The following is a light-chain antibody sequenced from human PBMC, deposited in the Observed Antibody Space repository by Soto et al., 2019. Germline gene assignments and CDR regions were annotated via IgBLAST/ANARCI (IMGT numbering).Light chain of an antibody. CDR2: AAS. J-gene: IGKJ5*01. CDR1: ESISRH. Sequence: DIQMTQSPSSLSASVGDRVTITCRASESISRHLNWYQQKPGKAPNLLIYAASSLQNGVPSRFSGGGSGTDFTLAISNLQPEDLSTYYCQQSYSTLSITFGQGTRLEIK. CDR3: QQSYSTLSIT. V-gene: IGKV1-39*01.